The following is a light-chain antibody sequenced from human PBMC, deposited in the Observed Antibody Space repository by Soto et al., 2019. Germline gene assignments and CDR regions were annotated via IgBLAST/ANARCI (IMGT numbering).Light chain of an antibody. CDR1: SSNIGAGYD. J-gene: IGLJ1*01. Sequence: QSALTQPPSVSGDPGQRVTISCTGSSSNIGAGYDVHWYQQLPGTAPKLPIYGNSNRPSGVPDRFSGSKSGTSASLAITGLQAEDEADYYCQSYDSSLSGHNYVFGTGTKVTVL. CDR2: GNS. V-gene: IGLV1-40*01. CDR3: QSYDSSLSGHNYV.